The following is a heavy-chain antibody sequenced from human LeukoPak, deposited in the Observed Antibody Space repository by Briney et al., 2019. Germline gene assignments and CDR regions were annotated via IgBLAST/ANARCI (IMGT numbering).Heavy chain of an antibody. CDR1: GFTVGSNY. J-gene: IGHJ4*02. D-gene: IGHD3-10*01. CDR3: ARRGGSGSTYYFDY. V-gene: IGHV3-53*01. CDR2: IYSGGST. Sequence: GGSLRLSCAASGFTVGSNYMSWVRQAPGKGLEWVSVIYSGGSTYYADSVKGRFTISRDNSKDTLYLQMNSLRAEDTAVYYCARRGGSGSTYYFDYWGQGTLVTVSS.